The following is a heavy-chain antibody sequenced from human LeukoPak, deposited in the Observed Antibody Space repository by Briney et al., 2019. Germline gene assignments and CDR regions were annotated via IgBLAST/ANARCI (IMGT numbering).Heavy chain of an antibody. CDR1: GGSISSGGYS. CDR3: ARLSGYSSGHYYSDY. J-gene: IGHJ4*02. Sequence: SQTLSLTCAVSGGSISSGGYSWSWIRQPPGKGLEWIGYIYHSGSTYYNPSLKSRVTISVDRSKNQFSLKLSSVTAADTAVYYCARLSGYSSGHYYSDYWGQGTLVTVSS. D-gene: IGHD3-22*01. CDR2: IYHSGST. V-gene: IGHV4-30-2*01.